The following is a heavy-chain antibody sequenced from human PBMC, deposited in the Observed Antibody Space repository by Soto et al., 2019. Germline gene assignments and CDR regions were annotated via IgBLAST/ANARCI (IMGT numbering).Heavy chain of an antibody. CDR2: ISSTSLYT. CDR1: GFTFSDYY. CDR3: AREFWSGSYTSNYGMDV. D-gene: IGHD3-3*01. Sequence: GGSLRLSCVASGFTFSDYYMSWIRQAPGKGLERVSYISSTSLYTNHADSVKGRFTISRDNAKRSLVLQMNSLRAEDTAVYCCAREFWSGSYTSNYGMDVWGQGTAVTVSS. V-gene: IGHV3-11*06. J-gene: IGHJ6*02.